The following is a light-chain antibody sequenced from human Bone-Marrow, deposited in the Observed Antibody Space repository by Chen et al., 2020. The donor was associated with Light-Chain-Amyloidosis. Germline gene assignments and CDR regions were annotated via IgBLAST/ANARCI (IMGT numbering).Light chain of an antibody. CDR3: QSYDSPHVV. CDR2: GNS. V-gene: IGLV1-40*01. Sequence: QSVLTQPPSVSGAPGQRVTISCTGSSSNIGAGYDVHWYQQLPGTAPKLLIYGNSNRPSGVPDRFSGSKSGTSASLAITGLQAEDEADYYCQSYDSPHVVFGVGTKLTVL. J-gene: IGLJ2*01. CDR1: SSNIGAGYD.